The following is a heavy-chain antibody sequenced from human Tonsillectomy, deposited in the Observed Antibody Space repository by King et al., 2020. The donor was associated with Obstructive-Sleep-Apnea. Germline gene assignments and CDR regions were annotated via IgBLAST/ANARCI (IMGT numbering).Heavy chain of an antibody. CDR1: GFAFSPFG. Sequence: VQLVESGGGVVQPGRSLRLSCAASGFAFSPFGMHWVRQAPGKGLEWVAFIRSDGSYKSYADSVKGRFTISRDNSKNTLYLQMISLGSEDTAVYYCAKERVATIDYLYGMDVWGQGTTVTVSS. D-gene: IGHD5-12*01. J-gene: IGHJ6*02. V-gene: IGHV3-30*02. CDR3: AKERVATIDYLYGMDV. CDR2: IRSDGSYK.